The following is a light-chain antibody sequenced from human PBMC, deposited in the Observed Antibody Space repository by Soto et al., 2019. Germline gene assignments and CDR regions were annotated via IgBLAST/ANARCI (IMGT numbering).Light chain of an antibody. CDR2: ANN. V-gene: IGLV1-47*02. Sequence: QSVPTQPPSVSGTPGQRVTISCSGSSSNIGSNYVFWYQQLPGTAPKLLIYANNQRPSGVPDRFSGSKSGTSASLAISGLRSEDEADYYCAAWDDSLSGPGVFGGGTKLTVL. CDR1: SSNIGSNY. J-gene: IGLJ2*01. CDR3: AAWDDSLSGPGV.